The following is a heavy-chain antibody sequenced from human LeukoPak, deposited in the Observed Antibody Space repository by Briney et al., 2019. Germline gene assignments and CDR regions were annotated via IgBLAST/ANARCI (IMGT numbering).Heavy chain of an antibody. J-gene: IGHJ4*02. CDR1: GFTFGSNG. Sequence: GRSLRLSCAASGFTFGSNGMHWVRQAPGKGLEWVALIWYDGSNKYYADSVKGRFTISRDNSKNTLYLQMNSLRAEDTAVYYCARGVATISQFDYWGQGTLVTVSS. CDR2: IWYDGSNK. CDR3: ARGVATISQFDY. D-gene: IGHD5-12*01. V-gene: IGHV3-33*01.